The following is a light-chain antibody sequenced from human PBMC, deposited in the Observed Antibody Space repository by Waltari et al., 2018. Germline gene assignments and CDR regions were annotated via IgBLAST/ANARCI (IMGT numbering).Light chain of an antibody. V-gene: IGLV2-14*03. CDR1: SSDVGDYNF. CDR3: SSYTSDNTVL. J-gene: IGLJ2*01. CDR2: DVN. Sequence: QSALTQPASVSGSPGQSIPLSCTGTSSDVGDYNFVSWYQQHPGKAPKLMIYDVNTRPSGVSNRFSGSKSGNTASLTISGLRADDEADYYCSSYTSDNTVLFGGGTKLTVL.